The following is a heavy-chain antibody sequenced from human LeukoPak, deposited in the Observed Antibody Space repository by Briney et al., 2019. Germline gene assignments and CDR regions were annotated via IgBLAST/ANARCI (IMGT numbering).Heavy chain of an antibody. V-gene: IGHV3-23*01. CDR3: AKDEEMATIGLYYYGMDV. D-gene: IGHD5-24*01. Sequence: PGGSLRLSCAVSGFTFSNYAMSWVRQAPGKGLEWVSAISGSGGSTYYADSVKGRFTISRDNSKNTLYLQMNSLRAEDTAVYYCAKDEEMATIGLYYYGMDVWGQGTTVTVSS. CDR1: GFTFSNYA. J-gene: IGHJ6*02. CDR2: ISGSGGST.